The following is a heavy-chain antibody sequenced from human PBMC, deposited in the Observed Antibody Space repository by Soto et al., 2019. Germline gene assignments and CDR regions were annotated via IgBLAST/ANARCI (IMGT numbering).Heavy chain of an antibody. J-gene: IGHJ4*02. D-gene: IGHD6-19*01. CDR1: VFTFSSYA. Sequence: GGALRLSCAASVFTFSSYAMSWVRQAPGKGLEWVSAISGSGGSTYYADSVKGRFTISRDNSKNTLYLQMNSLRAEDTAVYYCAKSPSGWYSNYFDYWGQGTLVTVSS. CDR3: AKSPSGWYSNYFDY. CDR2: ISGSGGST. V-gene: IGHV3-23*01.